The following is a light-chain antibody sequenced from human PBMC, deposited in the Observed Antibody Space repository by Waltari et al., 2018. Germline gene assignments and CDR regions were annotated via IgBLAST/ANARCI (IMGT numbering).Light chain of an antibody. CDR1: QTINNF. CDR2: AAS. Sequence: DIQMTQSPSSLSASVGDRVTITCRASQTINNFLNWYQQKPGKAPNLLSYAASSLQGGVPSRFSGSGSETDFTLTSSSLQPEDVATYYCQQTYSTMFTFGPGTKVDIK. V-gene: IGKV1-39*01. J-gene: IGKJ3*01. CDR3: QQTYSTMFT.